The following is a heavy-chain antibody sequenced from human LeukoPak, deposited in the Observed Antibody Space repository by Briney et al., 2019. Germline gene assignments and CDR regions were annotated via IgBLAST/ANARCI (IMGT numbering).Heavy chain of an antibody. J-gene: IGHJ6*02. Sequence: SETLSLTCTVSGGSISSYYWSWIRQPPGKGLEWIGYIYYSGSTNYNPSLKSRVTISVDTSKNQFSLKLSSVTAADTAVYYCARETVDILTDYYGMDVWGQGTTVTVSS. D-gene: IGHD3-9*01. CDR3: ARETVDILTDYYGMDV. V-gene: IGHV4-59*01. CDR2: IYYSGST. CDR1: GGSISSYY.